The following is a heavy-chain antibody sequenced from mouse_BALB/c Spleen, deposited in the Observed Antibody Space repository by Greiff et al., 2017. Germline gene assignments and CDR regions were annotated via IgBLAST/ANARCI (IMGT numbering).Heavy chain of an antibody. Sequence: EVQLVESGGGLVKPGGSLKLSCAASGFTFSSYAMPWVRQTPEKRLEWVASISSGGSTYYPDSVKGRFTISRDNARNIMYLQMSSLRSEDTAMYYCARRYGGSCDVLAYWGQGTLVTVSA. D-gene: IGHD1-1*01. CDR2: ISSGGST. CDR1: GFTFSSYA. J-gene: IGHJ3*01. CDR3: ARRYGGSCDVLAY. V-gene: IGHV5-6-5*01.